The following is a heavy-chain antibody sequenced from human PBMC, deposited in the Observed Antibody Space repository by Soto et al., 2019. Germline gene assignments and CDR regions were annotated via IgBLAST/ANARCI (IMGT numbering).Heavy chain of an antibody. CDR2: ISGGGETT. CDR1: GFTFSSYA. Sequence: EVQLLESGGGLVQPGGSLRLSCAASGFTFSSYAMWWVRQAPGKGLECVSAISGGGETTYYADSVKGRFTISRDNSKNTPYLQMNSLRAEDTAVYYCAFTSGSGSYYFDYWGQGTLVTVSS. J-gene: IGHJ4*02. D-gene: IGHD3-10*01. CDR3: AFTSGSGSYYFDY. V-gene: IGHV3-23*01.